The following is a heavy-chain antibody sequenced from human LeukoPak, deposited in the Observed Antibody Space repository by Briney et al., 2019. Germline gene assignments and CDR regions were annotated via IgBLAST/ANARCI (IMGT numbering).Heavy chain of an antibody. J-gene: IGHJ4*02. CDR3: ARHVGVGSSTGFDY. CDR1: GGSTSSYY. CDR2: IYYSGST. Sequence: PSETLSLTCTVSGGSTSSYYWSWIRQPPGKGPEWIAYIYYSGSTKYNPSLKSRVTISVDTSNNQFSLKLSSVTAADTAVYYCARHVGVGSSTGFDYWGQGTLVTVSS. D-gene: IGHD2-2*01. V-gene: IGHV4-59*08.